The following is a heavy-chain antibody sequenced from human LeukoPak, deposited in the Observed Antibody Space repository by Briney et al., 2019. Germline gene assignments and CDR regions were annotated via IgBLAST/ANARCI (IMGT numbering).Heavy chain of an antibody. V-gene: IGHV3-15*01. D-gene: IGHD4-23*01. CDR2: IKSKTDGGTT. J-gene: IGHJ4*02. Sequence: GGSLRLSCAASGFILSDHYIDWVRQAPGKGLEWVGRIKSKTDGGTTDYAAPVKGRFTISRDDSKNTLYLQMNSLKTEDTAVYYCTTASYGGFDYWGQGTLVTVSS. CDR1: GFILSDHY. CDR3: TTASYGGFDY.